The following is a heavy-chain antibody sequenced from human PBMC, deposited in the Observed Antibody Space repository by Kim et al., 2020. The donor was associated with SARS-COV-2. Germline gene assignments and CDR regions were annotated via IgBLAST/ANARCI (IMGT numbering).Heavy chain of an antibody. CDR3: ARDGPDSSGWYDAHY. V-gene: IGHV3-53*01. Sequence: DSVKGRFTISRDNSKNTLYLQMNSLRAEDTAVYYCARDGPDSSGWYDAHYWGQGTLVTVSS. J-gene: IGHJ4*02. D-gene: IGHD6-19*01.